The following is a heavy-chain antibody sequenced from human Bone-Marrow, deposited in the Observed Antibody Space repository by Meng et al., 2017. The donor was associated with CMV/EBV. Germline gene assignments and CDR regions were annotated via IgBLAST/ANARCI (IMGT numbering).Heavy chain of an antibody. CDR1: GFTFSSYS. D-gene: IGHD3-3*01. CDR3: ARLIYYDSWSGYHYGMDV. Sequence: GGSLRLSCGASGFTFSSYSMSWVRKAPGKGLEWISYIRSGDNTIYYADSVKGRFTISRDNAKNSLYLQMNSLRAEDTAVYYCARLIYYDSWSGYHYGMDVWGQGTTVTVSS. CDR2: IRSGDNTI. J-gene: IGHJ6*02. V-gene: IGHV3-48*04.